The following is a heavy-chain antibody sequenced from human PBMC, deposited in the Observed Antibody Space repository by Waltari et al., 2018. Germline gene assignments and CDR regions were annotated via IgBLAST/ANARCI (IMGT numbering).Heavy chain of an antibody. D-gene: IGHD6-13*01. J-gene: IGHJ4*02. CDR1: GFTLSNYW. Sequence: EVQLVESGGGLVQPGGSLRLSCAASGFTLSNYWLHWVRQAPGKGLVWILYISGDGTSTSYADSVKGRFTISRDNANNMLYLQMNSLRAEDTAVYYCARGGIAAAGTFDYWGQGTLVTVSS. CDR2: ISGDGTST. CDR3: ARGGIAAAGTFDY. V-gene: IGHV3-74*01.